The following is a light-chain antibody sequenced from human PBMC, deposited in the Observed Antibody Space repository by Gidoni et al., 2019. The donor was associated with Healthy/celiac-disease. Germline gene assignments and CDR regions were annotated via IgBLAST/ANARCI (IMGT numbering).Light chain of an antibody. J-gene: IGLJ2*01. V-gene: IGLV1-44*01. CDR2: SNN. Sequence: QSVLTQPPSASGTPGQRVTISCSGSSSNLGSNTVNWYQQLPGTAPKLLIYSNNQRPSGVPDRFSGSKSGTSASLAISGLQSEDEADYYCAAWDDSYVVFGGGTKLTVL. CDR1: SSNLGSNT. CDR3: AAWDDSYVV.